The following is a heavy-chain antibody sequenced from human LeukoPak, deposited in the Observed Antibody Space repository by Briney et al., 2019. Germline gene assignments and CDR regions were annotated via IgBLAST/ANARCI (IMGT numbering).Heavy chain of an antibody. CDR2: INTNTGNP. Sequence: ASVKVSYKASGYTFTSYAMNWVRQAPGQGLEWMGWINTNTGNPTYAQGFTGRFVFSLDTSVSTVYLQISSLKAEDTAVYYCARDLGYCSSTSCLFDGMDVWGQGTTVTVSS. J-gene: IGHJ6*02. CDR1: GYTFTSYA. V-gene: IGHV7-4-1*02. D-gene: IGHD2-2*01. CDR3: ARDLGYCSSTSCLFDGMDV.